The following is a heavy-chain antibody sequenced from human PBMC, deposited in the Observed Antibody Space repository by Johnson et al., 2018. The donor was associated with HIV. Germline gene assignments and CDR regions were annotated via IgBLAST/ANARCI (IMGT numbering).Heavy chain of an antibody. CDR3: AKGGQEYYNFWSGLNAFDI. D-gene: IGHD3-3*01. J-gene: IGHJ3*02. Sequence: QVQLVESGGGVGRPGGSLRLSCAASGFTFDDYGMNWVRQAPGKGLEWVAFIRYDGSNKYYADSVKGRFTIYRDNSKNTLYLQMNSLRAEDTAVYYCAKGGQEYYNFWSGLNAFDIWGQGTMVTVSS. V-gene: IGHV3-30*02. CDR2: IRYDGSNK. CDR1: GFTFDDYG.